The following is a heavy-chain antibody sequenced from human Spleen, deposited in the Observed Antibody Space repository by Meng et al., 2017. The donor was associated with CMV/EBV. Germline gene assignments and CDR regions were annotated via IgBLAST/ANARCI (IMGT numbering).Heavy chain of an antibody. CDR2: TYYRSKWSKWFN. J-gene: IGHJ3*02. CDR1: GDTVSSNSAA. V-gene: IGHV6-1*01. CDR3: ARQFSGGFDI. D-gene: IGHD2-15*01. Sequence: SQTLSLTCAISGDTVSSNSAACNWIRQYPSGGLEWLGRTYYRSKWSKWFNDYAISVKSRITINPDTSSKNQFSLQLNSVTPEDTAVYYCARQFSGGFDIWGQGTMVTVSS.